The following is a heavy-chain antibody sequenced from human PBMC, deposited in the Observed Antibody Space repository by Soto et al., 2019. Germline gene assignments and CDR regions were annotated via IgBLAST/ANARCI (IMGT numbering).Heavy chain of an antibody. J-gene: IGHJ6*02. V-gene: IGHV1-46*01. Sequence: GALVKLSCKTSGYTFTSYHMHWVLQAPGQGLEWMGIINPSGGSTSYAQKFQGRVTMTRDTSTSTVYMELNSLRAEDTAVYYCARDNRWNYMGGDYYYGMDVWGQGTTVTVSS. CDR2: INPSGGST. CDR1: GYTFTSYH. D-gene: IGHD1-7*01. CDR3: ARDNRWNYMGGDYYYGMDV.